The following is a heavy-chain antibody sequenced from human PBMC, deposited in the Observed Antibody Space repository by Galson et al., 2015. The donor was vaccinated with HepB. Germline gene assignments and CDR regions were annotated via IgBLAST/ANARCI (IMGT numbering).Heavy chain of an antibody. CDR1: GFTFSSYG. J-gene: IGHJ6*02. V-gene: IGHV3-30*02. Sequence: SLRLSCAASGFTFSSYGMHWVRRAPGKGLEWVAFIRYGGNIKYYADSVKGRFTISRDNSKNMLYFQMNSLRAEDTAVYYCAKDDHYHGNELDVWGQGTTVTVSS. CDR3: AKDDHYHGNELDV. D-gene: IGHD4-23*01. CDR2: IRYGGNIK.